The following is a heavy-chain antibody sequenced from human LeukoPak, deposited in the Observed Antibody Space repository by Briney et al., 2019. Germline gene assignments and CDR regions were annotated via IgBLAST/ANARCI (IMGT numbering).Heavy chain of an antibody. D-gene: IGHD5-12*01. CDR3: AAWTDRGYSY. CDR1: GFTFSRYG. Sequence: GRSLRLSCAASGFTFSRYGMHWIRQAPGKGLEWVANINPDGDGMRFVDSVKGRFTMSRDNAQSSLHLQMNSLRVEDTAFYYCAAWTDRGYSYWGQGVLVTVSS. V-gene: IGHV3-7*01. J-gene: IGHJ4*02. CDR2: INPDGDGM.